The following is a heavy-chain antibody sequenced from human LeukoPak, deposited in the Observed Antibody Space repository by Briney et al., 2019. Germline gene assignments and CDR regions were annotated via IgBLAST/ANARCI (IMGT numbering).Heavy chain of an antibody. D-gene: IGHD3-3*01. V-gene: IGHV3-23*01. CDR2: ISGSGGST. J-gene: IGHJ4*02. CDR1: GFTFSSYA. CDR3: AKDSGSFDFWSGYWGDY. Sequence: LGGSLRLSCAASGFTFSSYAMSWVRQAPGKGLEWVSAISGSGGSTYYADSVKGRFTISRDNSKNTLYLQMNSLRAEDTAVYYCAKDSGSFDFWSGYWGDYWGQGTLVTVSS.